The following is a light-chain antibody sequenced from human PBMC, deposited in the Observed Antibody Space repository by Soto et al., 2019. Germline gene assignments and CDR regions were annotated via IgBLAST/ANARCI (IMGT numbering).Light chain of an antibody. J-gene: IGLJ2*01. Sequence: QPVLTQPPSTSGTPGQRVTISCSGSSSNIGSNTVHWYQQIPGTAPKLLIYTNNQRSSGVSDRFSGSKSDTSASLVISGLQSEDEADYYCATWDNGLTGVVFVGGTKLTVL. CDR3: ATWDNGLTGVV. CDR2: TNN. CDR1: SSNIGSNT. V-gene: IGLV1-44*01.